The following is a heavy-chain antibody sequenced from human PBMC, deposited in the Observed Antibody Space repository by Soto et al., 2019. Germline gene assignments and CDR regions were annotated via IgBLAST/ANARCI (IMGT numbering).Heavy chain of an antibody. Sequence: EVQLVESGGGLVQPGGSLRLSCAASGFTVSSNYMSWVRQAPGKGLEWVSVIYSGGSTYYADSVKGRFTISRDTSKNTVYLQRNSRRAEDTDVYFCARYRLYDSSGYYSVHAFDIWGQGTMVTVSS. V-gene: IGHV3-66*01. CDR2: IYSGGST. D-gene: IGHD3-22*01. J-gene: IGHJ3*02. CDR3: ARYRLYDSSGYYSVHAFDI. CDR1: GFTVSSNY.